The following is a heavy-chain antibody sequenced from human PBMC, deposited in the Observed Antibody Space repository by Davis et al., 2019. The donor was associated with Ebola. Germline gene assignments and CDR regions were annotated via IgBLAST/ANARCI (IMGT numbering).Heavy chain of an antibody. CDR2: IYYSGST. D-gene: IGHD6-19*01. J-gene: IGHJ5*02. CDR1: GGSISSYY. V-gene: IGHV4-59*08. CDR3: AILNLRAGTNWFDP. Sequence: SETLSLTCTVSGGSISSYYWSWIRQPPGKGLEWIGYIYYSGSTNYNPSLMSRASISVDTSKNMISLQLTSVTAADTAIYYCAILNLRAGTNWFDPWGRGSLVTISS.